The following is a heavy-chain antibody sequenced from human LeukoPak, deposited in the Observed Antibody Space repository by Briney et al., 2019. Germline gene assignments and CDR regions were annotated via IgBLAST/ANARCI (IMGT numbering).Heavy chain of an antibody. CDR1: GFTFSSYA. V-gene: IGHV3-64*01. Sequence: GGSLRLSCAASGFTFSSYAMHWVRQAPGEGLEYVSAISSNGGSTYYANSVKGRFTISRDNSKNTLYLQMGSLRAEDMAVYYCAAYNDYGDYRWGQGTLVTVSS. D-gene: IGHD4-17*01. CDR3: AAYNDYGDYR. J-gene: IGHJ5*02. CDR2: ISSNGGST.